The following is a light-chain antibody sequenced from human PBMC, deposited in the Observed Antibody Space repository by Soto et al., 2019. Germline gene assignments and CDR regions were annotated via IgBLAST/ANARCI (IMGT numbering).Light chain of an antibody. V-gene: IGKV3-20*01. CDR1: QSVTSTY. J-gene: IGKJ3*01. CDR3: QQYGGSPQFT. CDR2: GAS. Sequence: EIVLTQSPGTLSLSPGESATLSCRASQSVTSTYLAWYQQKPGQAPRLIIYGASSRATGVPDRISGSGSGTDFTLTISSLEAEDFGVYFCQQYGGSPQFTFGPGTRVEI.